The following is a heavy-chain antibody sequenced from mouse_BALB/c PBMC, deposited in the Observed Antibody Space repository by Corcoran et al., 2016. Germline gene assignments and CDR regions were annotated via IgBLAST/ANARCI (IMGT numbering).Heavy chain of an antibody. CDR2: INPYNDGT. Sequence: EVQLQQSGPELVKPGASVQMSCKASGYTLTSYVMHWVKQKPGQDVEWIGYINPYNDGTKYNEKFKGKDTLTTDKSSSTAYMELSSLTSEDSAVYYSASGTGGFAYWGQGTLVTVS. D-gene: IGHD4-1*01. J-gene: IGHJ3*01. V-gene: IGHV1S136*01. CDR1: GYTLTSYV. CDR3: ASGTGGFAY.